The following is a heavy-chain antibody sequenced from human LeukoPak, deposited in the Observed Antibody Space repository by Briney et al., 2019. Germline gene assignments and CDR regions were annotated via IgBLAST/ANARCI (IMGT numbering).Heavy chain of an antibody. CDR3: VTDSVPYYDILTGTFDY. Sequence: ASVKDSCKASGYTFTGYYMHWVRQAPGQGLEWMGWINPNSGGTNYAQKFQGRVTMTRDTSISTAYMELSRLRSDDTAVYYCVTDSVPYYDILTGTFDYWGQGTLVTVSS. D-gene: IGHD3-9*01. J-gene: IGHJ4*02. CDR2: INPNSGGT. V-gene: IGHV1-2*02. CDR1: GYTFTGYY.